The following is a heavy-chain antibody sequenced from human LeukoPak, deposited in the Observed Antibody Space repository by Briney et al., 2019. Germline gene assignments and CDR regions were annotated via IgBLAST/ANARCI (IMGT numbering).Heavy chain of an antibody. D-gene: IGHD1-1*01. CDR3: ARDQLERNPFDY. V-gene: IGHV1-69*01. CDR2: IIPIFGTA. CDR1: GGTFSSYA. Sequence: ASVKVSCKASGGTFSSYAISWVRQAPGQGLEWMGGIIPIFGTANYAQKFQGRVTITADESTSTAYMELSSLRPEDTAVYYCARDQLERNPFDYWGQGTLVTVSS. J-gene: IGHJ4*02.